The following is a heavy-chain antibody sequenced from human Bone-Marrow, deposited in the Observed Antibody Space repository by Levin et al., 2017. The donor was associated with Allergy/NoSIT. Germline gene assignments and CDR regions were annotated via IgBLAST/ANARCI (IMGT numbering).Heavy chain of an antibody. Sequence: GESLKISCTASGFNFIKFGMHWVRQAPGKGLEWVAAVIYNGNKKIYADSVKGRFVLSRDNSNNTVYLEMNNLRVEDTAVYFCARDDIEAAPTPLGFDYWGQGTLVTVSS. CDR2: VIYNGNKK. V-gene: IGHV3-33*05. CDR3: ARDDIEAAPTPLGFDY. J-gene: IGHJ4*02. D-gene: IGHD6-6*01. CDR1: GFNFIKFG.